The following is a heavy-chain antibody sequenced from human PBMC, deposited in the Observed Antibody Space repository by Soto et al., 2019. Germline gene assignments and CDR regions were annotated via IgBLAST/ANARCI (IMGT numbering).Heavy chain of an antibody. V-gene: IGHV3-74*01. J-gene: IGHJ4*02. CDR3: AREQGSGWSEFDY. CDR1: GFTFSTYC. D-gene: IGHD6-19*01. Sequence: GGSRRLSCAASGFTFSTYCMHWVRQAPGKGLVWVSRVSSDGRSTSYADSVKGRFTISRDNAKNTLYLQMNSLRAEDTAVYYCAREQGSGWSEFDYWGQGTLVTVSS. CDR2: VSSDGRST.